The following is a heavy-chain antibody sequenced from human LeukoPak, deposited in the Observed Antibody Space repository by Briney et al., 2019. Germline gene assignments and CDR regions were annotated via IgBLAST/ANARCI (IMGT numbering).Heavy chain of an antibody. CDR1: GSSFTSYW. J-gene: IGHJ3*02. CDR2: IYPGDSDT. V-gene: IGHV5-51*01. Sequence: GESLQISSKGSGSSFTSYWIGWVRQLPGKGLAWMGIIYPGDSDTTYCPSFQGQATISADKSISTAYLQWSSLKASDTAMYYCARVLCSSTSCGDAFDIWGQGTMVTVSS. D-gene: IGHD2-2*01. CDR3: ARVLCSSTSCGDAFDI.